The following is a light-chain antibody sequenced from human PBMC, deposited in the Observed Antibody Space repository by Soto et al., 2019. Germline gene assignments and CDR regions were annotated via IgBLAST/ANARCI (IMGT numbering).Light chain of an antibody. V-gene: IGKV3-15*01. CDR3: QEYIPWPPGM. CDR2: DTS. Sequence: DIVVTQSQATLSASPGERVTLSCRASQFVSSRVAWYQQRPGQVPRLLIYDTSTRAPGISARFSGSGSGTEFHLTISSLLAEDFAVYYCQEYIPWPPGMVGPGTTGDIK. CDR1: QFVSSR. J-gene: IGKJ1*01.